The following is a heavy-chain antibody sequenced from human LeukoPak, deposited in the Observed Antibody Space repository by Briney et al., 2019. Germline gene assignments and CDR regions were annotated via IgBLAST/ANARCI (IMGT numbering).Heavy chain of an antibody. CDR1: GFTVSSNY. CDR3: ARDAPSSGFDY. Sequence: GGSLRLSCAASGFTVSSNYMSWVRQAPGKGLEWVSVIYSGGSTYYADSVKGRFTISRDNSKNTLYLQMNSLRAEDTAVYCCARDAPSSGFDYWGQGTLVTVSS. V-gene: IGHV3-53*01. J-gene: IGHJ4*02. D-gene: IGHD6-19*01. CDR2: IYSGGST.